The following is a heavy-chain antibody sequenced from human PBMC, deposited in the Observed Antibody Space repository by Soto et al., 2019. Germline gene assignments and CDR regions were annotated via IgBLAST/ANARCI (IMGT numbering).Heavy chain of an antibody. CDR3: ARDTYGTTGYPLDY. V-gene: IGHV1-18*04. CDR1: GYTFTSYG. J-gene: IGHJ4*02. Sequence: ASVKVSCKASGYTFTSYGISWVRQAPGQGLEWMGWISTFHGNTNYAQKFQGSVTMTTDTSTSTAYMELRSLTSDDTAIYYCARDTYGTTGYPLDYWGRGTLVTVSS. D-gene: IGHD3-22*01. CDR2: ISTFHGNT.